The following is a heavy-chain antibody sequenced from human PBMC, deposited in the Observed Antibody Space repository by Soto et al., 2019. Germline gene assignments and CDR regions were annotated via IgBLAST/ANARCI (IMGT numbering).Heavy chain of an antibody. Sequence: SVKVSCKASGGTFSSYTISWVRQAPGQGLEWMGRIIPILGIANYAQKFQGRVTITADKSTSTAYMELSSLRSEDTAVYYCARGGGPIRLHDYTFDYWGQGTLVTVSS. J-gene: IGHJ4*02. CDR3: ARGGGPIRLHDYTFDY. V-gene: IGHV1-69*02. D-gene: IGHD4-4*01. CDR2: IIPILGIA. CDR1: GGTFSSYT.